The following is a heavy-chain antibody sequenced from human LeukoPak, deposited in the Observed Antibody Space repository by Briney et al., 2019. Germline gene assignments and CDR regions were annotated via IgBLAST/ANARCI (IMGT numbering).Heavy chain of an antibody. CDR3: ARLRRDGYKDAFDI. Sequence: SETLSLTCTVSGGSISSYYWSWIRQPPGKGLEWIGYIYYSGSTNYNPSLKSRVTISVDTSKNQFSLKLSSVTAADTAVYYCARLRRDGYKDAFDIWGQGTMVTVSS. D-gene: IGHD5-24*01. J-gene: IGHJ3*02. CDR1: GGSISSYY. V-gene: IGHV4-59*08. CDR2: IYYSGST.